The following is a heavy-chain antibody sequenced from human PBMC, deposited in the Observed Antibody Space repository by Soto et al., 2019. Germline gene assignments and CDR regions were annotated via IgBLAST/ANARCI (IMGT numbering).Heavy chain of an antibody. CDR1: GFTFSDSA. V-gene: IGHV3-73*02. CDR3: TSGLLWFGEGQTVQ. Sequence: EVQLVESGGGLVQPGGSLRLSCAASGFTFSDSAMHWVRQASGRGLEWVGRIRTKPNNYATVYAESVKGRFTISRDDSKNTAYLQMTSLKTEDTAVYYCTSGLLWFGEGQTVQWGQGTLVTVSS. J-gene: IGHJ4*02. CDR2: IRTKPNNYAT. D-gene: IGHD3-10*01.